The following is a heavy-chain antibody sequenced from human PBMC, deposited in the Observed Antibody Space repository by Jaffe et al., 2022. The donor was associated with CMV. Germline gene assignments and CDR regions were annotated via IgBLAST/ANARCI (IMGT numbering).Heavy chain of an antibody. CDR3: GRTWIQVWTPDFDH. CDR1: GYTFSDYY. D-gene: IGHD5-18*01. J-gene: IGHJ4*02. CDR2: INSRSGET. V-gene: IGHV1-2*02. Sequence: QVQLVQSGAEVKEPGASVKVSCKASGYTFSDYYINWVRQAPGQGLEWMGKINSRSGETIYAQKFQGSVTMTRDTSMATVYMELSGLRPDDTAVYYCGRTWIQVWTPDFDHWGQGTPVTVSS.